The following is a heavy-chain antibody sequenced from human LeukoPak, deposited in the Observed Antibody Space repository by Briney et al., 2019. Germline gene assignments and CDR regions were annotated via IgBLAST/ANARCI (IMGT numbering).Heavy chain of an antibody. Sequence: PSQTLSLTCTVSGGSISSGGYYWSWIRQHPGKGLEWIGYIYCSGSTYYNPSLKSRVTISVDTSKNQFSLKLSSVTAADTAVYYCARAISSWPYYYYYYMDVWGKGTTVTVSS. CDR1: GGSISSGGYY. D-gene: IGHD6-13*01. CDR3: ARAISSWPYYYYYYMDV. V-gene: IGHV4-31*03. CDR2: IYCSGST. J-gene: IGHJ6*03.